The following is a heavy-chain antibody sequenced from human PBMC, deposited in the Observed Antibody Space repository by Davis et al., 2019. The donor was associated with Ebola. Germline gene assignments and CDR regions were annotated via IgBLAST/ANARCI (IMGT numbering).Heavy chain of an antibody. Sequence: GESLKISCAASGFTFSSYGMHWVRQAPGKGLEWVAVISYDGSNKYYADSVKGRFTISRDNSKNTLYLQMNSLRAEDTAVYYCAKDVVEGIAARPYYYYGMDVWGQGTTVTVSS. CDR1: GFTFSSYG. D-gene: IGHD6-6*01. CDR2: ISYDGSNK. CDR3: AKDVVEGIAARPYYYYGMDV. J-gene: IGHJ6*02. V-gene: IGHV3-30*18.